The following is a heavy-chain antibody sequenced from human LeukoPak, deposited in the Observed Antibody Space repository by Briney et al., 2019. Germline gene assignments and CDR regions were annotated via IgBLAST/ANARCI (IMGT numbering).Heavy chain of an antibody. CDR1: GYSFTSYW. V-gene: IGHV5-51*01. CDR3: ARHDDDHGYDY. D-gene: IGHD5-24*01. Sequence: GESLQISCQGSGYSFTSYWIGWVRQLPGKGLEWMGIIYPGDSDTRYSPSFQGQVTISADKSISTAYLQWSSLKASDTAMYYCARHDDDHGYDYWGQGTLVTVSS. J-gene: IGHJ4*02. CDR2: IYPGDSDT.